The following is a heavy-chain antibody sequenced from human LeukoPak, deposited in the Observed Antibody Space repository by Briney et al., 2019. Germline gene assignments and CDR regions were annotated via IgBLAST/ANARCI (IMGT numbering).Heavy chain of an antibody. CDR1: GFTFSSYG. CDR2: IWYDGSNQ. Sequence: GGSLRLSCAASGFTFSSYGMHWVRQAPGKGLEWVAVIWYDGSNQYYADSVKGRFTISRDNSKNTLYLQLNSLRAEDTAVYYCARAYSSGWSYFDYWGQGTLVTVSS. J-gene: IGHJ4*02. D-gene: IGHD6-19*01. V-gene: IGHV3-33*08. CDR3: ARAYSSGWSYFDY.